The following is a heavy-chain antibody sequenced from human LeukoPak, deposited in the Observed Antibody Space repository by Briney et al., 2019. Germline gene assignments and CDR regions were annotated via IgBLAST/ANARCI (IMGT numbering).Heavy chain of an antibody. J-gene: IGHJ4*02. Sequence: PGGSLRLSCTASGFTFGDYAMSWVRQAPGKGLEWVGFIRSKAYGGTTEYAASVKGRFTISRDDSKSIAYLQMNSLKTEDTAVYYCTRASKDGYDYWGQGTLVTVSS. CDR3: TRASKDGYDY. D-gene: IGHD5-24*01. CDR1: GFTFGDYA. CDR2: IRSKAYGGTT. V-gene: IGHV3-49*04.